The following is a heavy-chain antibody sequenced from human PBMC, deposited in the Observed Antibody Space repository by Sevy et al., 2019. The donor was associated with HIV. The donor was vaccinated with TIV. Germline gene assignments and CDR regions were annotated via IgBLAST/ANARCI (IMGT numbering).Heavy chain of an antibody. J-gene: IGHJ6*02. CDR1: GFTFSTYG. Sequence: GGSLRLSCAASGFTFSTYGMHWVRQAPGKGLEWVAFIRFDGTIQYYTDSVKGRLTISRDNSKNTLYLQMNSLRAEDMAGYFCAKVLHIVVVPAAIDYYYGMDVWGQGTTVTVSS. D-gene: IGHD2-2*01. CDR2: IRFDGTIQ. CDR3: AKVLHIVVVPAAIDYYYGMDV. V-gene: IGHV3-30*02.